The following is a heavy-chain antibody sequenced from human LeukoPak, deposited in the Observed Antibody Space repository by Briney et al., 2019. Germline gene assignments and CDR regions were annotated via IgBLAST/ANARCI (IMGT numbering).Heavy chain of an antibody. CDR1: GFTFSSYS. J-gene: IGHJ4*02. Sequence: GGSLRLSCAASGFTFSSYSMNWVRQAPGKGLEWVSGINWNGGSTGYADSVKGRFTISRDNAKNSLYLQMNSLRAEDTALYYCARALHSGSHWGEGTLATVSS. CDR3: ARALHSGSH. V-gene: IGHV3-20*04. CDR2: INWNGGST. D-gene: IGHD1-26*01.